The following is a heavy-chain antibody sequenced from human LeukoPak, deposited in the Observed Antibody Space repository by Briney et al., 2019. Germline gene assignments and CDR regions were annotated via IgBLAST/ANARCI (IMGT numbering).Heavy chain of an antibody. J-gene: IGHJ6*02. CDR2: IYSGGST. CDR3: ARDLYYDSSGYYWSADYGMDV. CDR1: GFTVSSNY. V-gene: IGHV3-66*01. Sequence: GGSLRLSCAASGFTVSSNYMSWVRQAPGKGLEWVSVIYSGGSTYYADSVKGRFTISRDNSKNTLYLQMNSLRAEDTAVYYCARDLYYDSSGYYWSADYGMDVWGQGTTVTVSS. D-gene: IGHD3-22*01.